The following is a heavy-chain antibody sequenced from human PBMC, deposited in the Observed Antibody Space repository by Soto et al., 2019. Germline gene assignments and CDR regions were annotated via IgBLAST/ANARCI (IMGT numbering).Heavy chain of an antibody. CDR2: INPDDAET. D-gene: IGHD2-15*01. J-gene: IGHJ4*02. CDR1: GYTFTSYH. Sequence: GASVKVSCKASGYTFTSYHIHWVRQAPGKGLEWMGIINPDDAETKYAQKFQGRVTMTEDTSTDTAYMELSSLRSEDTAVYYCATTLGGRHSSFDYWGQGTLVTVSS. V-gene: IGHV1-46*01. CDR3: ATTLGGRHSSFDY.